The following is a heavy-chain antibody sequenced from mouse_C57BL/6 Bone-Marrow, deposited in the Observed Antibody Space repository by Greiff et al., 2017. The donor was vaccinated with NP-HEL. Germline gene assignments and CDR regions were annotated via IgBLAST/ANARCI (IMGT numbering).Heavy chain of an antibody. CDR1: GYAFTNYL. V-gene: IGHV1-54*01. Sequence: VQLQQSGAELVRPGTSVKVSCKASGYAFTNYLIEWVKQRPGQGLEWIGVINPGSGGTNYNEKFKGKATLTADKSSSTAYMQLSSLTSEDSAVDFCARAGDYYGSFDCWGQGTTLTVSS. J-gene: IGHJ2*01. CDR2: INPGSGGT. CDR3: ARAGDYYGSFDC. D-gene: IGHD1-1*01.